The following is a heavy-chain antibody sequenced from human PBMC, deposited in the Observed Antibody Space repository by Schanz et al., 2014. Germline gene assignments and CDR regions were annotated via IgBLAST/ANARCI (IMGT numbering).Heavy chain of an antibody. V-gene: IGHV1-69*04. Sequence: QVPLVQSGSEVRKPGSSVRVSCKASGGTFTSYAFSWVRQAPGQGLEWMGRIIPNLGSANYAQKFLGRVTITADKSTSTAYMELKSLRSADTAVYYCATIGVNDYWRFGLDLWGQGTTVTVSS. CDR3: ATIGVNDYWRFGLDL. CDR2: IIPNLGSA. J-gene: IGHJ6*02. CDR1: GGTFTSYA. D-gene: IGHD3-16*01.